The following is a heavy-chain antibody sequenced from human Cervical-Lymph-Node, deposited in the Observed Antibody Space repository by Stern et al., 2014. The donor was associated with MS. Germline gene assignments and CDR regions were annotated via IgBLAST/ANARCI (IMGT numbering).Heavy chain of an antibody. Sequence: QLQLQESGPGLVKPSQTLSLTCTVSGGSISSGSYYWSWIRQPAGKGLEWIGRIYTSGSTNYNPSLKSRVTISVDTSKNQFSRKLSSVTAADTAVYYCAREPVTYVSIDYWGQGTLVTVSS. CDR2: IYTSGST. D-gene: IGHD4-17*01. V-gene: IGHV4-61*02. CDR1: GGSISSGSYY. J-gene: IGHJ4*02. CDR3: AREPVTYVSIDY.